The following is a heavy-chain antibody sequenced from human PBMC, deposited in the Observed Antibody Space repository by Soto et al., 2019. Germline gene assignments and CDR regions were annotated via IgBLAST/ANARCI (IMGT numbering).Heavy chain of an antibody. CDR3: ARDLPRGGSGSDPDFDY. D-gene: IGHD3-10*01. Sequence: ASVKVSCKASGYTFTSYGISWVRQAPGQGLEWMGWISAYNGNTNYAQKLQGRVTMTTDTSTSTAYMELRSLRSDDTAVYYCARDLPRGGSGSDPDFDYWGQGTLVTVSS. CDR2: ISAYNGNT. CDR1: GYTFTSYG. V-gene: IGHV1-18*01. J-gene: IGHJ4*02.